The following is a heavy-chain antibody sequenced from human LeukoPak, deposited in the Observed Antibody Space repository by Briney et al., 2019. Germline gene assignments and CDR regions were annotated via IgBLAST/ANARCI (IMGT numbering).Heavy chain of an antibody. D-gene: IGHD2-15*01. V-gene: IGHV3-48*03. CDR1: GFTFSSYE. CDR2: ISASGTTI. J-gene: IGHJ4*02. CDR3: ARLKGGYCSGGSCYLYYFDY. Sequence: GGSLRLSCAASGFTFSSYEMNWVRQAPGKGLEWVSYISASGTTIYYADSVKGRFTISRDNAKNSLYLQMNSLRAEDTAVYYCARLKGGYCSGGSCYLYYFDYWGQGTLVTVSS.